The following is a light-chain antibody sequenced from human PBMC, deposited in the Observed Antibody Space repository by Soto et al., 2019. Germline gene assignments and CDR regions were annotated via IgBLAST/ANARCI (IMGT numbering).Light chain of an antibody. CDR2: EVS. V-gene: IGLV2-14*01. J-gene: IGLJ1*01. Sequence: QSALTQPASVSGSPGQSITISCAGTSSDVGGYTYVSWYQQHPGKAPKLLIYEVSNRPSGVSNRFSGSKSGNTASLTISGLQAEDEADYYCSSYTSSGTGGYVFGTGTKLTVL. CDR3: SSYTSSGTGGYV. CDR1: SSDVGGYTY.